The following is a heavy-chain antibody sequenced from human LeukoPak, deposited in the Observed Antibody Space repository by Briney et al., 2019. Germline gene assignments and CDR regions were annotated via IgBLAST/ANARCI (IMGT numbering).Heavy chain of an antibody. D-gene: IGHD6-13*01. J-gene: IGHJ4*02. CDR1: GFTFSSYA. CDR3: AKDHGSSDWYYFDY. CDR2: IHYDGNNN. V-gene: IGHV3-30*02. Sequence: PGGSLRLSCAASGFTFSSYAMHWVRQAPGKGLEWVAFIHYDGNNNYYADSVKGRFTISRDNSKNTLYLQMNTLRADDTAVYYCAKDHGSSDWYYFDYWGQGTLVTVSS.